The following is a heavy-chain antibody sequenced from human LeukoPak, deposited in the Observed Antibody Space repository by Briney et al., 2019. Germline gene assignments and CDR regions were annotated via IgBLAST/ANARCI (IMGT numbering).Heavy chain of an antibody. CDR3: ARVGLYCSSTSCYYMDV. CDR1: GGSISSYY. D-gene: IGHD2-2*01. CDR2: IYYSGST. V-gene: IGHV4-59*08. Sequence: SETLSLTCTVSGGSISSYYWSWIRQPPGKGLEWIGYIYYSGSTNYNPSLKSRVTISVDTSKNQFSLKLSSVTAADTAVYYCARVGLYCSSTSCYYMDVWGKGTTVTVSS. J-gene: IGHJ6*03.